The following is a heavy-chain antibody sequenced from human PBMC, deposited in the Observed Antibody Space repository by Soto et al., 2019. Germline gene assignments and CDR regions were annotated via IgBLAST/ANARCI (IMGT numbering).Heavy chain of an antibody. V-gene: IGHV3-23*01. CDR3: AKDTEQWLVSVWIFDY. CDR1: GFTFSSYA. J-gene: IGHJ4*02. D-gene: IGHD6-19*01. CDR2: ISGSGGST. Sequence: GGSLRLSCAASGFTFSSYAMSWVRQAPGKGLEWVSAISGSGGSTYYADSVKGRFTISRDNSKNTLYLQMNSLRAEDTAVYYCAKDTEQWLVSVWIFDYWGQGTLVTVSS.